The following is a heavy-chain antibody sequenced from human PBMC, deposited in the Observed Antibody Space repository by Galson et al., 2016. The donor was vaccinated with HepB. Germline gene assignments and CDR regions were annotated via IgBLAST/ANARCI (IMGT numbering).Heavy chain of an antibody. CDR1: GFTFSNYW. CDR3: ARDSGRFYDDY. J-gene: IGHJ4*02. V-gene: IGHV3-7*01. D-gene: IGHD1-26*01. Sequence: SLRLSCAASGFTFSNYWMSWVRQAPGKGLEWVANIKQDESEKYYGDSVKGRFTISRDNAKNSLYLQMNSLRAEDTAIYYCARDSGRFYDDYWGQGILVTVPS. CDR2: IKQDESEK.